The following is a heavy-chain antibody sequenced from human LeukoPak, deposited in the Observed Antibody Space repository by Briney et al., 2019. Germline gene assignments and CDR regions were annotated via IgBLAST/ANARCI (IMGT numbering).Heavy chain of an antibody. V-gene: IGHV4-31*03. CDR3: AREYYYDSSGYYYPYYFDY. CDR1: GGSISSGGYY. CDR2: IYYSGST. Sequence: SETLSLTCTVSGGSISSGGYYWSWIRQHPGKGLEWIGYIYYSGSTYYNPSLKSRVTISVDTSKNQSSLKLSSVTAADTAVYYCAREYYYDSSGYYYPYYFDYWGQGTLVTVSS. D-gene: IGHD3-22*01. J-gene: IGHJ4*02.